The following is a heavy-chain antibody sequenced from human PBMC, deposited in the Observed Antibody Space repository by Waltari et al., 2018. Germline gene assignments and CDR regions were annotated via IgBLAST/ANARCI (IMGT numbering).Heavy chain of an antibody. D-gene: IGHD3-22*01. Sequence: QVQLVESGGGVVQPGTSLRLSCAASGFTFRRYAMHWVSQAPGKGLEWVALRWDDGSSQYYADSVKGRITISGDKSKDTLYLQMNSLRAEDTAVYYCARGDYDYSGYIDYWGQGTLVTVSS. J-gene: IGHJ4*02. CDR2: RWDDGSSQ. CDR3: ARGDYDYSGYIDY. CDR1: GFTFRRYA. V-gene: IGHV3-33*01.